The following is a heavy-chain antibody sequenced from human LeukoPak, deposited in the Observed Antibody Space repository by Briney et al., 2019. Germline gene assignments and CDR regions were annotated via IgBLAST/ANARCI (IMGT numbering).Heavy chain of an antibody. CDR3: ARGLGGSVVVPAATRPNWFDP. Sequence: SETLSLTCTVSGGSINSYYWSWIRQPPGKGLEWIGYIYYSGSTNYNPSLKSRVTISVDTSKNQFSLKLSSVTAADTAVYYCARGLGGSVVVPAATRPNWFDPWGQGTLVTVSS. CDR2: IYYSGST. J-gene: IGHJ5*02. V-gene: IGHV4-59*12. D-gene: IGHD2-2*01. CDR1: GGSINSYY.